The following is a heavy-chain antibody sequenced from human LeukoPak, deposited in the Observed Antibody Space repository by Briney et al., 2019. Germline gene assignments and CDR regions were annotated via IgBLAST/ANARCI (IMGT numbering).Heavy chain of an antibody. CDR3: ARADYGGNSDFHY. D-gene: IGHD4-23*01. V-gene: IGHV3-74*01. J-gene: IGHJ4*02. Sequence: GGSLKLSCAASGFTFSTYWMHWVRQAPGKGLVWVSRISSDGSIAINADSVEGRFTVSRDNAKNTLYLQMNSLRVEDTAVYYCARADYGGNSDFHYWGQGTLVAVSS. CDR2: ISSDGSIA. CDR1: GFTFSTYW.